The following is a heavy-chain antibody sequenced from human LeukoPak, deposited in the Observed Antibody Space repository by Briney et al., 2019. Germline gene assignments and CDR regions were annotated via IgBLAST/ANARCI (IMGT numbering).Heavy chain of an antibody. V-gene: IGHV4-34*01. CDR3: ARKRITIFGVVIIGFDY. D-gene: IGHD3-3*01. Sequence: PSETLSLTCAVYGGSFSGYYWSWIRQPPGKGLEWIGEINHSGSTNYNPSLKSRVTISVDTSKNQFSLKLSSVTAADTAVYYCARKRITIFGVVIIGFDYWGQGALVTVSS. J-gene: IGHJ4*02. CDR2: INHSGST. CDR1: GGSFSGYY.